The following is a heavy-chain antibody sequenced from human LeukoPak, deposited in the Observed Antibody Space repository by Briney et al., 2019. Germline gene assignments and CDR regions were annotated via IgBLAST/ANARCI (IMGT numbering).Heavy chain of an antibody. J-gene: IGHJ4*02. D-gene: IGHD2-2*01. V-gene: IGHV4-39*01. Sequence: PSETLSLTCIVSGGSVGSSNYYWGWIRQPPGKGLEWIGSVYYSGSTYYNPSLKSRVTISVDTSKNQSSLKLSSATAADTAVYYCARHKGQHTVDYWGQGTLVTVSS. CDR2: VYYSGST. CDR1: GGSVGSSNYY. CDR3: ARHKGQHTVDY.